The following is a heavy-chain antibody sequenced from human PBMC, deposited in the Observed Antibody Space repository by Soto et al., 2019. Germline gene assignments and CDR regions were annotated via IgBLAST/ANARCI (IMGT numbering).Heavy chain of an antibody. CDR2: VDPNTGNA. CDR3: ARTHYTRSLEYYFDY. D-gene: IGHD4-4*01. J-gene: IGHJ4*02. V-gene: IGHV1-18*04. CDR1: GYTFTTYG. Sequence: ASVKGSCKAAGYTFTTYGISWVRQAPGQGLEWMGWVDPNTGNANYGQNLQGTVTMTTDTSTSTVNLEMRSLRFDDTAVYYCARTHYTRSLEYYFDYWGEGTLVTVS.